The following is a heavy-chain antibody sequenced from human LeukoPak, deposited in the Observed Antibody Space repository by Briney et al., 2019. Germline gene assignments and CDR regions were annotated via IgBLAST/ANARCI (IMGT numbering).Heavy chain of an antibody. CDR3: AKPHGYSSGWYDY. D-gene: IGHD6-19*01. J-gene: IGHJ4*02. CDR1: GFTFSSYS. CDR2: ISSSSSYI. V-gene: IGHV3-21*01. Sequence: SGGSLRLSCAASGFTFSSYSMNWVRQAPGKGLEWVSSISSSSSYIYYADSVKGRFTISRDNSKNTLYLQMNSLRAEDTAVYYCAKPHGYSSGWYDYWGQGTLVTVSS.